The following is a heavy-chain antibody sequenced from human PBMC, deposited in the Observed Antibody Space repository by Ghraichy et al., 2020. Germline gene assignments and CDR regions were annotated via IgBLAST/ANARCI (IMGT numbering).Heavy chain of an antibody. CDR3: ARMIGNWNYDYFDY. CDR1: GGSFSGYY. Sequence: SETLSLTCAVYGGSFSGYYWSWIRQPPGKGLEWIGEINHSGSTNYNPSLKSRVTISVDTSKNQFSLKLSSVTAADTAVYYCARMIGNWNYDYFDYWGQGTLVTVSS. CDR2: INHSGST. D-gene: IGHD1-7*01. J-gene: IGHJ4*02. V-gene: IGHV4-34*01.